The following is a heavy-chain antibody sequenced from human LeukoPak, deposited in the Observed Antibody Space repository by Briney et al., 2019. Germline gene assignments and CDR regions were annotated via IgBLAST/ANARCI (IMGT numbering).Heavy chain of an antibody. CDR3: AKDSDIGSAKYYFGY. V-gene: IGHV3-66*01. D-gene: IGHD6-25*01. Sequence: PGGSLRLSCAASGFTVSNNYMSWVRQAPGKGLEWVSIIYSNGNTHYADSVKGRFTISRDNSKNTLYLQMNSLRPEDTAVCYCAKDSDIGSAKYYFGYWGQGTLVTVSS. CDR2: IYSNGNT. CDR1: GFTVSNNY. J-gene: IGHJ4*02.